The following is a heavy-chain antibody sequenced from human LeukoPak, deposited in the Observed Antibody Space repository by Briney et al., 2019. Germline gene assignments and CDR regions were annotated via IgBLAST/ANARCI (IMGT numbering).Heavy chain of an antibody. CDR2: IYSGGST. CDR3: ARDPGGYFDY. Sequence: GGSLRLSCAVSGFTVSSNYMSWVRQAPGKGLEWVSVIYSGGSTYYADSVKGRFTISRDNSKNTLYLQMNSLRAEDTAVYYCARDPGGYFDYWGQGTLVTVSS. J-gene: IGHJ4*02. V-gene: IGHV3-53*01. CDR1: GFTVSSNY. D-gene: IGHD4-23*01.